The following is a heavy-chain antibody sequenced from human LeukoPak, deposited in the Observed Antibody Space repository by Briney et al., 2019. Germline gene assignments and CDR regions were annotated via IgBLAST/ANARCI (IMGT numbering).Heavy chain of an antibody. CDR1: GGSISSYY. CDR3: ARRMVRTTYFDY. V-gene: IGHV4-59*12. CDR2: VYYSGSS. J-gene: IGHJ4*02. Sequence: SETLSLICTVSGGSISSYYWSWFGQPPGKGLEWIGYVYYSGSSDYNTSLKSRVTISVDTSKNQFSLKVSSVTAADTAVYYCARRMVRTTYFDYWGQGALVTVSS. D-gene: IGHD4/OR15-4a*01.